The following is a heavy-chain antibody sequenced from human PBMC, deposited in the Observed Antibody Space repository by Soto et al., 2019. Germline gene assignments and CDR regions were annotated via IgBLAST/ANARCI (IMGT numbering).Heavy chain of an antibody. V-gene: IGHV1-2*02. CDR2: IIPISGST. J-gene: IGHJ4*02. CDR1: GGTFSSYA. Sequence: ASVKVSCKASGGTFSSYAISWVRQAPGQGLEWMGWIIPISGSTKSAEKFQGRVTMTRDTSISTAYMELSRLTSDDTAVYYCASAAVTGTAGLDFWGQGTQVTVSS. CDR3: ASAAVTGTAGLDF. D-gene: IGHD6-19*01.